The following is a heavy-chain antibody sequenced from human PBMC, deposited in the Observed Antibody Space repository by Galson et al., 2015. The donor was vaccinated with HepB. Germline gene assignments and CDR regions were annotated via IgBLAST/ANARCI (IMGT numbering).Heavy chain of an antibody. Sequence: SVKVSCKASGYTFTGYYMHWVRQAPGQGLEWMGWINPNSGGTNYAQKFQGRVTMTRDTSIRTAYMELSRLGSDDTAVYYCARAYCSSTSCYTPSPAGYWGQGTLVTVSS. CDR2: INPNSGGT. V-gene: IGHV1-2*02. CDR1: GYTFTGYY. D-gene: IGHD2-2*02. CDR3: ARAYCSSTSCYTPSPAGY. J-gene: IGHJ4*02.